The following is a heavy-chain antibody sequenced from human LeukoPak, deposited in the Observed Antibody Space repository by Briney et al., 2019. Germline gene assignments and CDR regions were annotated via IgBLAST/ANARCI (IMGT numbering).Heavy chain of an antibody. CDR2: ISSSGSTI. J-gene: IGHJ2*01. CDR1: GFTFSSYS. V-gene: IGHV3-21*04. CDR3: AKNNDYGGSYWYFDL. D-gene: IGHD4-23*01. Sequence: GGSLRLSCAASGFTFSSYSMNWVRQAPGKGLEWVSSISSSGSTIYYADSVKGRFTISRDNAKSSLYLQMNSLRAEDTAVYYCAKNNDYGGSYWYFDLWGRGTLVTVSS.